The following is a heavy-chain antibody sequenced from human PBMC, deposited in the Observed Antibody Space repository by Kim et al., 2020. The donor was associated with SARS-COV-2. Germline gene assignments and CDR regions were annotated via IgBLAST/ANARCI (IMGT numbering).Heavy chain of an antibody. CDR3: AKGALVTGANYFDS. CDR1: GFTFSGYA. CDR2: VSGSGNDR. Sequence: GGSLRLSCAASGFTFSGYAMSWVRQAPGKGLEWVSGVSGSGNDRFFPDSVKGRFTISRDNSRNTLYLQMNSLRAEDTAIYYCAKGALVTGANYFDSWGEGTLVTVPS. V-gene: IGHV3-23*01. J-gene: IGHJ4*02. D-gene: IGHD2-15*01.